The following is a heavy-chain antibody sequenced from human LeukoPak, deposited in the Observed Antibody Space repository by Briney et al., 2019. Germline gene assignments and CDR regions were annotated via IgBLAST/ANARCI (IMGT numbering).Heavy chain of an antibody. CDR2: ISSSSSYI. V-gene: IGHV3-21*01. CDR3: ARVGCSGGSCYSAPYYYYGMDV. Sequence: PGGSLRLSCAASGFTFSRYWMNWVRQAPGKGLEWVSSISSSSSYIYYADSVKGRFTISRDNAKNSLYLQMNSLRAEDTAVYYCARVGCSGGSCYSAPYYYYGMDVWGQGTTVTVSS. D-gene: IGHD2-15*01. CDR1: GFTFSRYW. J-gene: IGHJ6*02.